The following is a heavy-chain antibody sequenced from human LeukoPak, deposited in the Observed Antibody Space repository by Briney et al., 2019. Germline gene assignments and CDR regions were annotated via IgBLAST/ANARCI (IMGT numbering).Heavy chain of an antibody. CDR3: ARDTKGGVRRGGKQYYFDY. CDR1: GFTFSSYS. Sequence: GGSLRLSCAASGFTFSSYSMTWVRQAPGKGLEWVSYISSSSSTIYYADSVKGRFTISRDNAKNSLYLQMNSLRDEDTAVYYCARDTKGGVRRGGKQYYFDYWGQGTLVTVSS. J-gene: IGHJ4*02. D-gene: IGHD3-16*01. V-gene: IGHV3-48*02. CDR2: ISSSSSTI.